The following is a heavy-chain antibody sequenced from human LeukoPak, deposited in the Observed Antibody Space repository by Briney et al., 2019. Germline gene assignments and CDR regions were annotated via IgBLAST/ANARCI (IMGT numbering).Heavy chain of an antibody. J-gene: IGHJ4*02. V-gene: IGHV4-34*01. CDR3: ARGGGITMIVVAYFDY. D-gene: IGHD3-22*01. CDR2: INHSGST. Sequence: PSETLSLTCAVYGGSFSGYYWSWIRQPPGKGLEWIGEINHSGSTNYNPSLKSRVTISVDTSKNQFSLKLSSVTAADTAVYYCARGGGITMIVVAYFDYWGQGTLVTVSP. CDR1: GGSFSGYY.